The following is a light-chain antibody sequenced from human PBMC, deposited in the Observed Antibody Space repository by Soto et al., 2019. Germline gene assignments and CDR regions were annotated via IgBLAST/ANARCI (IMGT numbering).Light chain of an antibody. CDR1: QGISNF. CDR2: AAS. Sequence: DIQMTQSPSSLSASVGDRVTITCRASQGISNFLAWYQQKPGKVPKLLISAASTLQSGVPSRFSGSGSGTDFSLTITCVQPEDVATYYCQKYSSVITFGQGTRLEIK. J-gene: IGKJ5*01. CDR3: QKYSSVIT. V-gene: IGKV1-27*01.